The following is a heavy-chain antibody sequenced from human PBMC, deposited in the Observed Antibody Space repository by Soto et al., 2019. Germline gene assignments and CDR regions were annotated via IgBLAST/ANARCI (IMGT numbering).Heavy chain of an antibody. CDR3: ARIDGGSSGWFSY. J-gene: IGHJ4*02. V-gene: IGHV4-31*03. CDR1: GGSISSGGYY. Sequence: QVNLQESGPGLVKPSQTLSLTCTVSGGSISSGGYYWSWIRQHPGKGLEWIGNIYYSGSTYYNPSLKSRVSISVDTSKNQFSLRLSSVTAADTAVYSCARIDGGSSGWFSYWGQGTLVTVSS. D-gene: IGHD6-19*01. CDR2: IYYSGST.